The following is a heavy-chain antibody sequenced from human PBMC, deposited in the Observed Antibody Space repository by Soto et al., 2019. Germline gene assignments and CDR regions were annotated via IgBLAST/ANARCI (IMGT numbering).Heavy chain of an antibody. CDR2: ISNSGTT. CDR3: ARGPYCGNQCYFAY. J-gene: IGHJ4*02. Sequence: QVHLQESGPELVKPSETLSLTCSVFGDSISNYYWSWIRQPAGKGLEYIGRISNSGTTNYNPSLESRVTMSVDPSKNQTSLQLSSATAADTAVYYCARGPYCGNQCYFAYWGQGTLVTVSS. D-gene: IGHD2-21*01. V-gene: IGHV4-4*07. CDR1: GDSISNYY.